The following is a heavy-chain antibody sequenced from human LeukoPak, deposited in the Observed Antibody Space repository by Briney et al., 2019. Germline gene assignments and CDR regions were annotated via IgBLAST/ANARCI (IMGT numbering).Heavy chain of an antibody. J-gene: IGHJ3*02. V-gene: IGHV4-4*07. CDR2: VYSRGST. Sequence: SETLSLTCSVSGGSFSDYYWSWIRHSAGKGLEWIGRVYSRGSTIYSPSLRSRVTISLDTSRNLFSLKLNSVTAADTAVYYCAKSNGYGLVDIWGQGTMVTVSS. CDR1: GGSFSDYY. D-gene: IGHD3-10*01. CDR3: AKSNGYGLVDI.